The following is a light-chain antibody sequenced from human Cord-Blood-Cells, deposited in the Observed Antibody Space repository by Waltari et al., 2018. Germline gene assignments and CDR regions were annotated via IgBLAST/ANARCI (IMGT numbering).Light chain of an antibody. V-gene: IGKV1-39*01. J-gene: IGKJ1*01. CDR1: QSISSY. CDR2: SAS. CDR3: QQSYSTPWT. Sequence: QMTQTPSSQAASVRARVPITCRASQSISSYLNWYQQKPWNTPKLLIYSASSLQSGVPSRFSGSGSWTDFTLTISSLQPEDFATYYCQQSYSTPWTFGQGTKGEIK.